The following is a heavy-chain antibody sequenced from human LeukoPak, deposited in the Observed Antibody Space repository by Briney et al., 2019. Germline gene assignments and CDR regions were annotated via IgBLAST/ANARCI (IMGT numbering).Heavy chain of an antibody. CDR1: VGTFSSYA. Sequence: ASVKLSCKASVGTFSSYAISWGRQAPGQGLEWMGGIIPIFGTANYAQKFQGRVTITADDSTSTAYMELSRLRSEDTAVYYCARDISGWYNNGMDVWGQGTTVTVSS. J-gene: IGHJ6*02. CDR2: IIPIFGTA. CDR3: ARDISGWYNNGMDV. D-gene: IGHD6-19*01. V-gene: IGHV1-69*13.